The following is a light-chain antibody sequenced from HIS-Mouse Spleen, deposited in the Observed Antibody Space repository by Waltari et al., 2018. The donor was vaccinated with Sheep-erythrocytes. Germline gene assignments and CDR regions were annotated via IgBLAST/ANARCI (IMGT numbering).Light chain of an antibody. CDR1: KLGDKY. CDR2: QDS. J-gene: IGLJ2*01. Sequence: SYELTQPPSVSVSPGQTASITCSGDKLGDKYACWYQQKPGQSPVLVIDQDSKRPSRMPERCSGSNTGNTATLTISGTQAMDEADYYCQAWDSSTAVFGGGTKPTVL. V-gene: IGLV3-1*01. CDR3: QAWDSSTAV.